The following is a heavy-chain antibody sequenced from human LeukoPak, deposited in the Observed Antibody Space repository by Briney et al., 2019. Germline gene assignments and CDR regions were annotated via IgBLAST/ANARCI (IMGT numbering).Heavy chain of an antibody. CDR1: GYTFTIYG. CDR2: ISAYNGNT. D-gene: IGHD5-12*01. Sequence: ASVTVSCKASGYTFTIYGISWVRQAPGQGLEWMGWISAYNGNTNYAQKLQGRVTMTTDTSTSTAYMELRSLRSDDTAVYYCARGVATITPLQINNFDYWGQGTLVTVSS. V-gene: IGHV1-18*01. CDR3: ARGVATITPLQINNFDY. J-gene: IGHJ4*02.